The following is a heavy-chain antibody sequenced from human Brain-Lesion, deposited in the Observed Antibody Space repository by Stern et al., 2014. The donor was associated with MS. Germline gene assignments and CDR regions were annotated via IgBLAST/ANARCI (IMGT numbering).Heavy chain of an antibody. J-gene: IGHJ4*02. CDR3: ARDVGGAFDY. V-gene: IGHV4-34*01. CDR1: GGSFSGYY. CDR2: INHRGRI. Sequence: QVQLQQWGAGLLKPSETLSLTCGVYGGSFSGYYWTWIRQPPGKGLEWIGEINHRGRINYNPSPDSRVTMSVATYKTQLSLRLSSATAADTAVYYCARDVGGAFDYWGQGTLVTVSS. D-gene: IGHD2-21*01.